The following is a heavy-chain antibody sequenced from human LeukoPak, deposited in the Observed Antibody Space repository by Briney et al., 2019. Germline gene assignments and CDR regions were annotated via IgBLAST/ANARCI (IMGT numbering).Heavy chain of an antibody. J-gene: IGHJ4*02. Sequence: SETLSLTCTVSGYSISSGYYWGWIRQPPGKGLEWIGEINHSGSTNYNPSLKSRVTISVDTSKNQFSLKLSSVTAADTAVYYCARLLGYGSGSYSNWGRGTLVTVSS. CDR2: INHSGST. CDR1: GYSISSGYY. CDR3: ARLLGYGSGSYSN. V-gene: IGHV4-38-2*02. D-gene: IGHD3-10*01.